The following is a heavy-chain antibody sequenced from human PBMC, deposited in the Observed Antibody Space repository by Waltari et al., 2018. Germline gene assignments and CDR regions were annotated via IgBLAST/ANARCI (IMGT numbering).Heavy chain of an antibody. V-gene: IGHV3-23*01. CDR1: GFTFSISG. Sequence: EVQLLESGGDLVQPGGSLRLSCVASGFTFSISGMSWVRQAPGKGLEWVSSLSSTGTSTYYADSVKDRFTISRDNSENTLYLQMDSLRVEDTAVYYCAKLTTAKTFDIWGQGTVVTVSS. CDR3: AKLTTAKTFDI. D-gene: IGHD2-21*02. CDR2: LSSTGTST. J-gene: IGHJ3*02.